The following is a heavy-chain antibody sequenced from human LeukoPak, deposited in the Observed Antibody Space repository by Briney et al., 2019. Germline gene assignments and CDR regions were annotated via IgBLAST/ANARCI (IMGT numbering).Heavy chain of an antibody. J-gene: IGHJ4*02. Sequence: PSETLSLTCTVSGASISSYSWSWLRQPPGKGLEWIGYIYSSGSTNYNPSLKSRLTTSVDTSKNQLSLKLSSVTAADTAVYYCARQETLNNPFDQWGQGTLVTVSS. CDR1: GASISSYS. CDR3: ARQETLNNPFDQ. D-gene: IGHD2/OR15-2a*01. V-gene: IGHV4-59*08. CDR2: IYSSGST.